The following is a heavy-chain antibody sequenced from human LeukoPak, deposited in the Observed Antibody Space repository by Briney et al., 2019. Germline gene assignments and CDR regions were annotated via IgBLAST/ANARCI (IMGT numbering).Heavy chain of an antibody. V-gene: IGHV3-15*01. Sequence: GGSLRLSCAASGFTFSNAWMSWVRQAPGKGLEWVGRIKTKTDGGTTDYAAPVKGRFTISRDDSKNTLYLQMNSLKPEDTAVYYCTTEAIYYYGDYWEDYYYYYMDVWGKGTTVTISS. J-gene: IGHJ6*03. CDR3: TTEAIYYYGDYWEDYYYYYMDV. CDR2: IKTKTDGGTT. CDR1: GFTFSNAW. D-gene: IGHD4-17*01.